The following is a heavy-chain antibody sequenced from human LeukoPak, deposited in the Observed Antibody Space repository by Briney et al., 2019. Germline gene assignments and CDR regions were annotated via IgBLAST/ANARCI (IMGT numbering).Heavy chain of an antibody. CDR3: AKGGSSSWYTESWFDP. CDR2: IRYDGSNK. J-gene: IGHJ5*02. D-gene: IGHD6-13*01. CDR1: GFTFSRYS. V-gene: IGHV3-30*02. Sequence: GGSLRLSCAASGFTFSRYSMNWVRQAPGKGLEWVAFIRYDGSNKYYADSVKGRFTISRDNSKNTLYLQMNSLRAEDTAVYYCAKGGSSSWYTESWFDPWGQGTLVTVSS.